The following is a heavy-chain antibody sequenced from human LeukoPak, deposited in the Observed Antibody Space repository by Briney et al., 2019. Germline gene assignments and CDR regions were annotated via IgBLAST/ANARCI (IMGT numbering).Heavy chain of an antibody. V-gene: IGHV3-23*01. CDR2: ISGSGGST. CDR3: AKSGSSTWPNYFDH. D-gene: IGHD6-13*01. J-gene: IGHJ4*02. Sequence: GGSLRLSCAASRFTFSSYAMSWVRQAPGKGLEWVSTISGSGGSTYYADSEKGRFTISRDNSKNTLYLQMNSLRADDTAIYYCAKSGSSTWPNYFDHWSQGTLVTVSS. CDR1: RFTFSSYA.